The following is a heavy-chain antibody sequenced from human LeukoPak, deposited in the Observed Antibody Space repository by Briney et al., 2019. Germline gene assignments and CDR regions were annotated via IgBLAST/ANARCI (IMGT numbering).Heavy chain of an antibody. D-gene: IGHD5-24*01. CDR1: GYIFSDYW. CDR2: IYAGDSDT. CDR3: AKRDGYNYAFHI. V-gene: IGHV5-51*01. J-gene: IGHJ3*02. Sequence: GESLKISCKGSGYIFSDYWIGWVRQMPGKGLEWIGIIYAGDSDTRYSPSFRGQVTISADKSISTAYLQTNSLKASDTAIYYCAKRDGYNYAFHIWGQGTTVTVSS.